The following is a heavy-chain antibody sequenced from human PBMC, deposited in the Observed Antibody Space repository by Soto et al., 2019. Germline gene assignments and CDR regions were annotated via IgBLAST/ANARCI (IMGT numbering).Heavy chain of an antibody. D-gene: IGHD3-10*01. J-gene: IGHJ4*02. Sequence: QITLKESGPTLVKPTQTLTLTCTFSGFSLSTSGVGVGWIRQPPGKALEWLALIYWDDNKRFSPSLKSRLTITKDTSKNQVVLTMTNMDPVDTATYYCAHRRGFGELLYWGLGTQVTVSS. V-gene: IGHV2-5*02. CDR1: GFSLSTSGVG. CDR2: IYWDDNK. CDR3: AHRRGFGELLY.